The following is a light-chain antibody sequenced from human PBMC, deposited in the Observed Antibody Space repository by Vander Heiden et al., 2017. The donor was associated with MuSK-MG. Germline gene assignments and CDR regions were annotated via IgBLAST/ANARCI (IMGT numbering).Light chain of an antibody. J-gene: IGLJ1*01. CDR3: CSYSDTYTYV. V-gene: IGLV2-11*01. Sequence: QSALTQPRSVSGSPGQSVTVSCTGTSSDVGGYDHVSWFQHAGKAPKLMIYDVNKRPSGVPARFSGSQSGNTASLTISGLQAEDEADYYCCSYSDTYTYVFGTETKVTVL. CDR2: DVN. CDR1: SSDVGGYDH.